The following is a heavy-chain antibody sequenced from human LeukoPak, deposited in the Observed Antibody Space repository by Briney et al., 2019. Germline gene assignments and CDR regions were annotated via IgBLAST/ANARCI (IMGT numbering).Heavy chain of an antibody. CDR3: ARDTLVY. V-gene: IGHV3-48*03. CDR1: GFTFSSYE. J-gene: IGHJ4*02. CDR2: ISSSGGSTI. Sequence: GGSLRLSCAASGFTFSSYEMNWVRQAPGKGLEWVSYISSSGGSTIYYADSVKGRFTISRDNAKNSLYLQMNSLRAEDTAVYYCARDTLVYWGQGTLVTVSS.